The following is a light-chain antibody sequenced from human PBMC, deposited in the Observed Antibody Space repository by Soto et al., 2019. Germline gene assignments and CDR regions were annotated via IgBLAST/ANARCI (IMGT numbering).Light chain of an antibody. CDR2: EVS. V-gene: IGLV2-23*02. CDR3: CSYAGSSTFPYV. Sequence: QSALTQPASVSGSPGQSITISCTGTSSDVGSYNLVSWYQHHPGKAPKLMIYEVSKRPSGVSNRFSGSKSGNTASLTISGLQAEAEADYYCCSYAGSSTFPYVFGTGTKLTVL. CDR1: SSDVGSYNL. J-gene: IGLJ1*01.